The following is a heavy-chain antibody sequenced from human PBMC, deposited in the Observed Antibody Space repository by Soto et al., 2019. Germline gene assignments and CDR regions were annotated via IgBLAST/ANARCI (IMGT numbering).Heavy chain of an antibody. CDR2: INHSGST. CDR3: ARGGYCSSTSCYADFDY. CDR1: GGSFSGYY. Sequence: SETLSLTCAVYGGSFSGYYWSWIRQPPGKGLEWIGDINHSGSTNYNPSLKSRVTISVDTSKNQFSLKLSSVTAADTAVYYCARGGYCSSTSCYADFDYWGQGTLVTVSS. D-gene: IGHD2-2*01. V-gene: IGHV4-34*01. J-gene: IGHJ4*02.